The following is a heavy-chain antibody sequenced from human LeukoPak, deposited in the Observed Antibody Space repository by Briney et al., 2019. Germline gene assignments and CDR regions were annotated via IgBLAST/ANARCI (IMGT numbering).Heavy chain of an antibody. CDR2: ISGSGSTT. D-gene: IGHD2-15*01. CDR3: ARPRLEYCSGGSCFDAFDI. V-gene: IGHV3-23*01. Sequence: GGSLRLSCAASGFTFSSYAMSWVRQTPGKGLEWVSAISGSGSTTYYADSVKGRFTISRDNSKNTLFLQMNSLTAEDTAIYSCARPRLEYCSGGSCFDAFDIWGQGTMVTVSS. CDR1: GFTFSSYA. J-gene: IGHJ3*02.